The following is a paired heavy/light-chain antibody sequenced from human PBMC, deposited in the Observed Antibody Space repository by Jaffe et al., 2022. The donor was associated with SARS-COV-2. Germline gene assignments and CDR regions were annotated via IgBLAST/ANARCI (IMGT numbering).Heavy chain of an antibody. CDR3: ARPYYDFWSGSPDGMDV. CDR2: INTNTGNP. D-gene: IGHD3-3*01. J-gene: IGHJ6*02. V-gene: IGHV7-4-1*01. CDR1: GYIFTTYA. Sequence: QVQLVQSGSELKKPGASVKVSCKASGYIFTTYAMNWVRQAPGQGLEWMGWINTNTGNPTYAQGFTGRFVFSLDTSVSTAYLQIYSLKAEDTAVYYCARPYYDFWSGSPDGMDVWGQGTTVTVSS.
Light chain of an antibody. J-gene: IGLJ1*01. Sequence: QSALTQPASVSGSPGQSITISCTGTSSDVGGYNFVSWYQQHPGKAPKLMIFEVSNRPSGVSIRFSGSQSGNTASLTISGLQAEDEADYYCSSYSSSSTYVFGTGTKVTVL. CDR3: SSYSSSSTYV. CDR2: EVS. CDR1: SSDVGGYNF. V-gene: IGLV2-14*01.